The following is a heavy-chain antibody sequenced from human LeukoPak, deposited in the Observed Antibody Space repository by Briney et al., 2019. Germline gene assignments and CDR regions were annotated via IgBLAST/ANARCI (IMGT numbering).Heavy chain of an antibody. J-gene: IGHJ5*02. D-gene: IGHD6-13*01. CDR2: INHSGST. CDR3: ARGRPVYRAAVKYNWFDP. CDR1: GGSFSGYY. V-gene: IGHV4-34*01. Sequence: SETLSLTCAVYGGSFSGYYWSWIRQPPGKGLEWIGEINHSGSTNYNPSLKSRVTISVDTSKSQFSLKLSSVTAADTAAYYCARGRPVYRAAVKYNWFDPWGQGTLVTVSS.